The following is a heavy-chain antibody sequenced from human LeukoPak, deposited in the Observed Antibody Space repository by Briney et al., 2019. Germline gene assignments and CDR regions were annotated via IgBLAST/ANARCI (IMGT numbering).Heavy chain of an antibody. CDR2: ISSSSSYI. D-gene: IGHD2-15*01. CDR1: GFTFSSYA. CDR3: ARGGYCSGGSCYGKSGGYFDY. J-gene: IGHJ4*02. V-gene: IGHV3-21*01. Sequence: PGGSLRLSCAASGFTFSSYAMSWVRQAPGKGLEWVPSISSSSSYIYYADSMKGRFTISRDNAKKSLHLQMNSLGAEDTAVYYCARGGYCSGGSCYGKSGGYFDYWGQGTLVTVSS.